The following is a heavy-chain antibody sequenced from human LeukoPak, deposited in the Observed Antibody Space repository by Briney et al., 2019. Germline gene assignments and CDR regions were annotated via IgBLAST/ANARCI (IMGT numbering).Heavy chain of an antibody. CDR3: ARDRRIVLIALYYFDY. CDR2: ISSSGSTI. CDR1: GFTFSDYY. J-gene: IGHJ4*02. Sequence: PGGSLRLSCAASGFTFSDYYMSWIRQAPGKGLEWVSYISSSGSTIYYADSVKGRFTISRDNAKNSLYLQMNSLRAEDTAVYYCARDRRIVLIALYYFDYWGQGTLVTVSS. V-gene: IGHV3-11*04. D-gene: IGHD2-8*01.